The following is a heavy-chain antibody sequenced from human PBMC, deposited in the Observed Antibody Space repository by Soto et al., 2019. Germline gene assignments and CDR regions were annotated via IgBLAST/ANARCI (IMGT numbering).Heavy chain of an antibody. V-gene: IGHV1-69*14. J-gene: IGHJ3*01. CDR1: GGSFRREA. D-gene: IGHD2-15*01. CDR3: ARGHELGGNSEAFDV. Sequence: QVQLVQSGAEVKKPGSSVKVSCKASGGSFRREAINWVRQAPGQGPEWMGNILPFFGTSDYAQKFQGRVTVTADMSTTTVYMELSSLRVEDTAVCYCARGHELGGNSEAFDVWGQGTMVIVSS. CDR2: ILPFFGTS.